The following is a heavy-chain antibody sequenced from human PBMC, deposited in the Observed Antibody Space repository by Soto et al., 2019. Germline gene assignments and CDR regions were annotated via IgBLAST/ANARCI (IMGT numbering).Heavy chain of an antibody. CDR3: ARDGWGGSGSYYNKPLWYYYGMDV. D-gene: IGHD3-10*01. CDR2: ISAYNGNT. Sequence: ASVKVSCKASGYTFTSYGISWVRQAPGQGLEWMGWISAYNGNTNYAQKLQGRVTMTTDTSTSTAYMELSSLRSEDTAVYYCARDGWGGSGSYYNKPLWYYYGMDVWGQGTTVTVSS. CDR1: GYTFTSYG. J-gene: IGHJ6*02. V-gene: IGHV1-18*01.